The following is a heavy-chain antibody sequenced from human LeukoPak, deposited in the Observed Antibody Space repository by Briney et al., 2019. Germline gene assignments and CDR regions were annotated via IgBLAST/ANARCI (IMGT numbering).Heavy chain of an antibody. Sequence: ASVKVSCKASGGTFSSYAISWVRQAPGKGLEWMGGFDPEDGETIYAQKFQGRVTMTEDTSTDTAYMELSSLRSEDTAVYYCATMSRGWELHSSSYYYDSSGYKRPDYWGQGTLVTVSS. J-gene: IGHJ4*02. CDR3: ATMSRGWELHSSSYYYDSSGYKRPDY. D-gene: IGHD3-22*01. CDR1: GGTFSSYA. CDR2: FDPEDGET. V-gene: IGHV1-24*01.